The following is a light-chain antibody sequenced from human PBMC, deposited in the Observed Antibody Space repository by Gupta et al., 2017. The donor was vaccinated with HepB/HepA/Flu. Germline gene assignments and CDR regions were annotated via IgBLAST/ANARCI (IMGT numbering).Light chain of an antibody. J-gene: IGKJ5*01. V-gene: IGKV3-11*01. CDR2: DAS. CDR3: QHRNNWPPDAT. CDR1: QSVSNY. Sequence: EIVLTQSPATRSLSEGERATLSCRASQSVSNYLAWYKQKPGQPPSLLIYDASSRATGIPARFSGIGSGTDFTLTISSLEPEDFAFYYCQHRNNWPPDATCGQGTRLEIK.